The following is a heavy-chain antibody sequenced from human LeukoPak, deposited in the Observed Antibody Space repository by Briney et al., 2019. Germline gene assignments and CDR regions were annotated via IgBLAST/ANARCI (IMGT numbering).Heavy chain of an antibody. V-gene: IGHV1-69*04. CDR2: IIPILDIA. CDR3: ARDNPPYCNGGSCYSY. Sequence: SVKVSCKASGGTFSSYALSWVRQAPGQGLEWMGRIIPILDIASYAQKFQDRVTITADESTGTAYMGLSSLRSEDTAIYYCARDNPPYCNGGSCYSYWGQGTLVTISS. CDR1: GGTFSSYA. D-gene: IGHD2-15*01. J-gene: IGHJ4*02.